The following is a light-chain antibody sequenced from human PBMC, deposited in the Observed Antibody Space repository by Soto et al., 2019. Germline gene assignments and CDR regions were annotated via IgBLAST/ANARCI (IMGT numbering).Light chain of an antibody. J-gene: IGKJ1*01. Sequence: DIQMTQSPSSLSASVGDRVTITCRASQGISNYLAWYQQKPGKVPKLLIYAASTLQSGVPSRFSGSGSGTGFPLTISRLQPEDVATYYCQKYNSAPRTFGQGTKVEIK. V-gene: IGKV1-27*01. CDR3: QKYNSAPRT. CDR2: AAS. CDR1: QGISNY.